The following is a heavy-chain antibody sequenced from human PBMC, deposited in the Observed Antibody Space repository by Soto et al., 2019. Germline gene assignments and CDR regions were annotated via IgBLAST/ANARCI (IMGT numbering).Heavy chain of an antibody. V-gene: IGHV3-30*03. J-gene: IGHJ5*02. D-gene: IGHD3-22*01. Sequence: PGGSLRLSCAASGFTFSNYGMHWVRQAPGKGLEWVAVISYDGSNKYYADSVKGRFTISRDNSKNTLYLQMNSLRAEDTAVYYCASNSGSGYYGWFDPWGQGTLVTVYS. CDR1: GFTFSNYG. CDR2: ISYDGSNK. CDR3: ASNSGSGYYGWFDP.